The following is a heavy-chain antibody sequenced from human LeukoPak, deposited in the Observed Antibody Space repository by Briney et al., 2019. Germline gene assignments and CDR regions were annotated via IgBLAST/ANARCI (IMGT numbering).Heavy chain of an antibody. CDR1: GFTFSNAW. CDR2: IKSKTDGGTT. Sequence: KSGGSLRLSCAASGFTFSNAWMSWVRQAPGKGLEWVGRIKSKTDGGTTDYAAPVKGRFTISRDDSKDTLYLQMNSLNTEDTAVYYCARDGVVVIAFDIWGRGTMVTVSS. D-gene: IGHD3-22*01. J-gene: IGHJ3*02. CDR3: ARDGVVVIAFDI. V-gene: IGHV3-15*01.